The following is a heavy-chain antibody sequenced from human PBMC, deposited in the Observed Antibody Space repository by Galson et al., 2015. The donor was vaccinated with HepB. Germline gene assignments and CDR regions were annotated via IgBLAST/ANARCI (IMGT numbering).Heavy chain of an antibody. CDR1: GGTFSSYA. CDR2: IIPIFGTA. V-gene: IGHV1-69*13. Sequence: SVKVSCKASGGTFSSYAIDWVRQAPGQGLEWMGGIIPIFGTANYAQKFQGRVTITADESTSTAYMELSSLRSEDTAVYYCARGYGSGSYYYHYWGQGTLATVSS. J-gene: IGHJ4*02. CDR3: ARGYGSGSYYYHY. D-gene: IGHD3-10*01.